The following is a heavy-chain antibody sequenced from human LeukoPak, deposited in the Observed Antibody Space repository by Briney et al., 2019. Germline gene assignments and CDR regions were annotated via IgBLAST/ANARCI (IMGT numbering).Heavy chain of an antibody. V-gene: IGHV3-53*04. CDR3: ARDSRGYDILTGYYNSRLDY. J-gene: IGHJ4*02. Sequence: AGGSLRLSCAASGFTVSSNYMSWVRQAPGKGLEWVSVIYSCGSTYYADSVKGRFTISRHNSKNTLYLQMNSLRAEDTAVYYCARDSRGYDILTGYYNSRLDYWGQGTLVTVSS. CDR1: GFTVSSNY. CDR2: IYSCGST. D-gene: IGHD3-9*01.